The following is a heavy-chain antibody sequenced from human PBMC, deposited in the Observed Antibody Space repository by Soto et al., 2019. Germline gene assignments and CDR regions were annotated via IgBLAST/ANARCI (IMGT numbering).Heavy chain of an antibody. CDR2: ISNSGTYI. CDR3: ARDRLAVTAANPGY. J-gene: IGHJ4*02. Sequence: NPGGSLRLSCAASGFTFRIHNMNWVRQTPGKGLEWVSSISNSGTYIYYADSVKGRFTISRDNTNNTLYLHMDSLRAEDTAVYYCARDRLAVTAANPGYWGQGTLVTVSS. CDR1: GFTFRIHN. D-gene: IGHD2-21*02. V-gene: IGHV3-21*06.